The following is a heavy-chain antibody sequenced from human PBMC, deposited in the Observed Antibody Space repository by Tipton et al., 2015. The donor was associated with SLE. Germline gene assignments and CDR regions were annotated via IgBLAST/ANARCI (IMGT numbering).Heavy chain of an antibody. Sequence: TLSLTCTVSGGSISSSYYWGWIRQSPGKGLEWIGSISYTGSTYYNPSLKSRLTISLDTSKNQFSLKMSSVTAADTAVYYCARVKDYHLWVDPWGQGTLVTVSS. CDR1: GGSISSSYY. D-gene: IGHD4-11*01. V-gene: IGHV4-39*07. CDR3: ARVKDYHLWVDP. J-gene: IGHJ5*02. CDR2: ISYTGST.